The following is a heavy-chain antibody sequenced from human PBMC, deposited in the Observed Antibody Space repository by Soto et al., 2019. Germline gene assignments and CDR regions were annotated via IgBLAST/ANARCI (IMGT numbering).Heavy chain of an antibody. CDR3: ASSLMVVVGKKYFYYYGMDV. CDR1: GGTFSDHT. V-gene: IGHV1-69*01. CDR2: IIPFFGTI. J-gene: IGHJ6*02. D-gene: IGHD2-15*01. Sequence: QVQLEQSGAEVKKPGSSVSVSCKISGGTFSDHTFSWVRQAPGQGLEWMGGIIPFFGTINYAQKFQGRVKIGADESTGTAYMKLSSLKSEDTAKYYCASSLMVVVGKKYFYYYGMDVWGRGTTVTVFS.